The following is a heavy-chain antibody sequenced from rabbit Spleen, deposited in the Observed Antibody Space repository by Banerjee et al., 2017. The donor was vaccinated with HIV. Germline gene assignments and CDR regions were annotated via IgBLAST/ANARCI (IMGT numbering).Heavy chain of an antibody. Sequence: QEQLEESGGGLVKPEGSLILTCKASGFSFSDRDVMCWVRQAPGKGLEWIACINTATGKAVYASWAKGRFTISKTSSTTVTLQMTSLTAADTATYFCARGSATMTLVITGYYLSLWGQGTLVTVS. J-gene: IGHJ4*01. CDR1: GFSFSDRDV. V-gene: IGHV1S45*01. CDR3: ARGSATMTLVITGYYLSL. CDR2: INTATGKA. D-gene: IGHD2-1*01.